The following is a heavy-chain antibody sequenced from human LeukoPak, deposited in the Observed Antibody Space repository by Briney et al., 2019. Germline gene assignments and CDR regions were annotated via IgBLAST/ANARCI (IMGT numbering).Heavy chain of an antibody. J-gene: IGHJ6*02. CDR1: GFTFSSYA. V-gene: IGHV3-23*01. Sequence: GGSLRLSCAASGFTFSSYAMSWVRQAPGKGLEWGSAISGSGGSTYYADSVKGRFTISRDNSKNTLYLQMNSLRAEDTAVYYCAKSLDYYYYYGMDVWGQGTTVTVSS. CDR3: AKSLDYYYYYGMDV. CDR2: ISGSGGST.